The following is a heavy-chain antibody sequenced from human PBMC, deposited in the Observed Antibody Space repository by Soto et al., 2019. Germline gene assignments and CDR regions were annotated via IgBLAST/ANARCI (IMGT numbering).Heavy chain of an antibody. J-gene: IGHJ4*02. CDR2: IYSGGTT. D-gene: IGHD6-19*01. CDR3: ARGAGYSSGWYDY. CDR1: GFTVSSNF. V-gene: IGHV3-53*04. Sequence: EVQLVESGGGLVQPGGSLRLSCAASGFTVSSNFMSWVRQAPGKGLEWVSVIYSGGTTYYAASVKGRFTTSRHNSKNTLYLQMNSLRAEDTAVYYCARGAGYSSGWYDYWGQGTLVTVSS.